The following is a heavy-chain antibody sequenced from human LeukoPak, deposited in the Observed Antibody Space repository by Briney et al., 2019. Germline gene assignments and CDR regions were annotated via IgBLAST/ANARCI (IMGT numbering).Heavy chain of an antibody. CDR3: ARDGLLGVRGLGARDY. D-gene: IGHD3-16*01. Sequence: GGSLRLSCAASGFTFSSYSMNWVRQAPGKGLEWVSSISSSSSSYIYYADSVKGRFTISRDNAKNSLYLQMNSLRAEDTAVYYCARDGLLGVRGLGARDYWGQGTLVTVSS. CDR1: GFTFSSYS. V-gene: IGHV3-21*01. CDR2: ISSSSSSYI. J-gene: IGHJ4*02.